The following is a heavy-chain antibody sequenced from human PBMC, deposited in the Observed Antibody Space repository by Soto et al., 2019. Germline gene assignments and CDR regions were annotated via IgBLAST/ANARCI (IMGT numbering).Heavy chain of an antibody. CDR1: GYTFTTYD. V-gene: IGHV1-18*04. CDR3: AGVGGYCSSTSCYRCFDP. Sequence: QFQLVQSGAEVKKPGASVKVSCKASGYTFTTYDISWGRQSPGHGLEWMGWSSAYNGNTNYAQKLQDRVTMTTDTSTIKAYMELRSLRSDDTDVYYCAGVGGYCSSTSCYRCFDPWGQGTMVTVSS. CDR2: SSAYNGNT. D-gene: IGHD2-2*01. J-gene: IGHJ5*02.